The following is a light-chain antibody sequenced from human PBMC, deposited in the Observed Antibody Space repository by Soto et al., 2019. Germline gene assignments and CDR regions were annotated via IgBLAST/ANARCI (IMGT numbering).Light chain of an antibody. CDR2: EVT. CDR1: SGDIGSYNR. Sequence: QSALTQPASVSGSPGQSITISCTGTSGDIGSYNRVSWYQQHPGKAPKLIIYEVTDRPSGVSNRFSGSKSGNRASLTTSGLQAEDEAEYYCSSYTNINTRACVFGTGTKVTVL. J-gene: IGLJ1*01. V-gene: IGLV2-14*01. CDR3: SSYTNINTRACV.